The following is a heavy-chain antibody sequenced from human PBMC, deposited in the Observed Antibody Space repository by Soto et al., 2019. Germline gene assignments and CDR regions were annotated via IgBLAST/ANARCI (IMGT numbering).Heavy chain of an antibody. V-gene: IGHV4-39*01. D-gene: IGHD3-3*01. J-gene: IGHJ5*01. CDR1: GGSISNPIYY. CDR2: IFYSGNT. Sequence: QLQLQESGPGLVKPSETLSLTCTVSGGSISNPIYYWAWIRQPPGKGLEWIGSIFYSGNTYYNPSLKGRVTMAVDTSQNQFSLKLSSVTAADTAVYYGAGRTSLTSVEIFSGGLSGYNWVDPWGRGTLVTVSS. CDR3: AGRTSLTSVEIFSGGLSGYNWVDP.